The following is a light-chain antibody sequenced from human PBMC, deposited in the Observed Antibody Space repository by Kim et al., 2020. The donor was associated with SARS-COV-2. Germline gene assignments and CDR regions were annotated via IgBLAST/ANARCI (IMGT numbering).Light chain of an antibody. V-gene: IGLV3-1*01. Sequence: SYELTQPPSVSVSPGQTASITCSGDKLGDNYASWYQQKPGQSPVLVIFQGSKRPSRIPERFSGSRSGNTATLTISGTQAVDEADYYCQAWDSSTAQVVFGGGTQLTVL. CDR1: KLGDNY. CDR3: QAWDSSTAQVV. CDR2: QGS. J-gene: IGLJ2*01.